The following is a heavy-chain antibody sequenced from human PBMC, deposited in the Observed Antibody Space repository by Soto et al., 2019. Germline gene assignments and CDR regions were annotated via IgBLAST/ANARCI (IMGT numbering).Heavy chain of an antibody. CDR3: ARAMAVWAERYYYYGMDV. D-gene: IGHD1-1*01. J-gene: IGHJ6*02. V-gene: IGHV4-34*01. Sequence: WETLFLTCAVYGGSFSGCYWSWIRQPPGKGREGIGEINHSGSTNYNPSLKSRVTISVDTSKNQFSLKLSSVTTADTAVYYCARAMAVWAERYYYYGMDVWGQGTTVTVSS. CDR1: GGSFSGCY. CDR2: INHSGST.